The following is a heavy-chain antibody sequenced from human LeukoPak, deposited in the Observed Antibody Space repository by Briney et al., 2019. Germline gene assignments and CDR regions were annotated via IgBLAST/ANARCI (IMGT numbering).Heavy chain of an antibody. CDR1: GFTFSSYW. J-gene: IGHJ5*02. CDR2: IKPDGRNK. V-gene: IGHV3-7*04. D-gene: IGHD3-16*01. CDR3: ARGGLRSIGH. Sequence: TGGALRLSCVASGFTFSSYWMTWVRQAPGKGLERVANIKPDGRNKDYVDSVKGRFTISRDNAKNSLFLQMNSLRAEDTAVYYCARGGLRSIGHWGQGTLVTVPP.